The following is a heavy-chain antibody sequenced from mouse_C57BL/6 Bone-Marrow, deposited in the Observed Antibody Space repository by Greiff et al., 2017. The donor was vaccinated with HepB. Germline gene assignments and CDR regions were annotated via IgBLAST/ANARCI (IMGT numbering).Heavy chain of an antibody. CDR1: GFTFSSYA. D-gene: IGHD2-1*01. CDR2: ISDGGSYT. CDR3: AREKWYHYYAMDY. Sequence: EVQLQESGGGLVKPGGSLKLSCAASGFTFSSYAMSWVRQTPEKRLEWVATISDGGSYTYYPDNVKGRFTISRDNAKNNLYLQMSHLKSEDTAMYYCAREKWYHYYAMDYWGQGTSVTVSS. V-gene: IGHV5-4*01. J-gene: IGHJ4*01.